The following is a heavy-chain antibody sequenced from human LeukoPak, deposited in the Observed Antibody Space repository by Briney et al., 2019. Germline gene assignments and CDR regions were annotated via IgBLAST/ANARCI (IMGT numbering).Heavy chain of an antibody. V-gene: IGHV5-10-1*01. Sequence: GESLKISCKGSGYSFTSYWISWVRQMPGKGLEWMGRIDPSDSYTNYSPSFQGHVTISADKSISTAYLQWSSLKASDTAMYYCARHPDCTRTSCYVDYYGMDVWGQGTTVTVSS. CDR2: IDPSDSYT. CDR3: ARHPDCTRTSCYVDYYGMDV. CDR1: GYSFTSYW. D-gene: IGHD2-2*01. J-gene: IGHJ6*02.